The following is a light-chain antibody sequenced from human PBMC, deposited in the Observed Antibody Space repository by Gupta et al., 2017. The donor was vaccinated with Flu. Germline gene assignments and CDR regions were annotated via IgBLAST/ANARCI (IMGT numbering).Light chain of an antibody. CDR2: RAS. CDR1: QTINNW. V-gene: IGKV1-5*03. Sequence: DVQMTQSPSTLSASVGDRVTITCRASQTINNWLAWYQQRPGEAPKLLIYRASTLESRVPSRFSGRGYGTEFTRTISGRQPDDFAAYYCQLHHNASPRGFGRGTKLEIK. CDR3: QLHHNASPRG. J-gene: IGKJ4*02.